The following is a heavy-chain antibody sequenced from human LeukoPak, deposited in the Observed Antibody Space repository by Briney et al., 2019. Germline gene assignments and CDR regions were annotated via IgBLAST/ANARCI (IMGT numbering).Heavy chain of an antibody. V-gene: IGHV4-59*01. CDR2: IYYSGST. CDR1: GGSISSYY. J-gene: IGHJ4*02. Sequence: SSETLSLTCTVSGGSISSYYWNWIRQPPGKGLEWIGYIYYSGSTNYNPSLKSRVTISVDTSKNQFSLKLSSVTAADTAVYYCARGSVAEDYWGQGTLVTVSS. D-gene: IGHD6-19*01. CDR3: ARGSVAEDY.